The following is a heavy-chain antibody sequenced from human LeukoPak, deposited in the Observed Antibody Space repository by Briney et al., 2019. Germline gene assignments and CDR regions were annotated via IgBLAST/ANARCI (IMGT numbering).Heavy chain of an antibody. V-gene: IGHV4-59*12. J-gene: IGHJ4*02. CDR3: ASESQGQLLY. Sequence: NPSETLSLTCAVYGGSFSGYYWSLIRQPPGKGLEWIGYIYYSGSTNYNPSLKSRVTISVDTSKNQFSLKLSSVTAADTAVYYCASESQGQLLYWGQGTLVTVSS. CDR2: IYYSGST. CDR1: GGSFSGYY. D-gene: IGHD2-2*01.